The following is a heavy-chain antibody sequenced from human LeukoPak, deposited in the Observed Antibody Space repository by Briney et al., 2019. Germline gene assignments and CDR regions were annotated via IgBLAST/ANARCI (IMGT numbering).Heavy chain of an antibody. CDR1: GFTFSAYH. Sequence: PGGSLGLSCAASGFTFSAYHINWVRQAPGKGLEWISYISTTGTTIHYADSVKGRFAISRDNAKSSLYLQMNSLRDEDTAVYYCAREGSFSGIYALQYWGQGTVVTVSS. CDR2: ISTTGTTI. V-gene: IGHV3-48*02. J-gene: IGHJ4*02. CDR3: AREGSFSGIYALQY. D-gene: IGHD1-26*01.